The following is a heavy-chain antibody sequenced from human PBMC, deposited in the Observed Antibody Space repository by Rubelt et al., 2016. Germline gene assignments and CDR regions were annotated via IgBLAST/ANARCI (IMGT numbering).Heavy chain of an antibody. CDR1: GGTLSMYS. J-gene: IGHJ4*02. V-gene: IGHV1-69*04. Sequence: QLQLVQSGAEVKKSGSSVRVSCKASGGTLSMYSFGWVRQAPGQGFEWMGRTVPIVGRTNYAQKFQDRVTITVDKSTITAYMELRNLRSDDTAVYYCARVRGDGYNYLDSWGQGTLVTVSS. CDR3: ARVRGDGYNYLDS. D-gene: IGHD5-24*01. CDR2: TVPIVGRT.